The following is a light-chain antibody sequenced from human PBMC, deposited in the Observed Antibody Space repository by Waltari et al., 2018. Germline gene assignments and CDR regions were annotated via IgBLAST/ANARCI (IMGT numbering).Light chain of an antibody. V-gene: IGLV3-19*01. CDR1: ILRTYY. Sequence: SSDLTQDPDVSVALGQTVRLTCQGDILRTYYGNWCRQKPGQAPELFIYGKKNRPSGIPDRFSASSSENTASLIITGAQAEDEAVYYCSSRELSGHVVFGGGTRLTVL. CDR3: SSRELSGHVV. CDR2: GKK. J-gene: IGLJ2*01.